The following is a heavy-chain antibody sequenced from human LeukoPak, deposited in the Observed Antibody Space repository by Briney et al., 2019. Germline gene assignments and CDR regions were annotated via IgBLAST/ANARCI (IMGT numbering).Heavy chain of an antibody. J-gene: IGHJ2*01. CDR1: GFTFSSYA. D-gene: IGHD7-27*01. V-gene: IGHV3-21*01. CDR2: IDTSTTYM. CDR3: AREAGTGERWYFDL. Sequence: GGSLRLSCAASGFTFSSYAMSWVRQAPGKGLEWVSSIDTSTTYMTYADSVKGRFTISRDNARNSLYLQMNSLRAEDTAVYYCAREAGTGERWYFDLWGRGTLVTVSS.